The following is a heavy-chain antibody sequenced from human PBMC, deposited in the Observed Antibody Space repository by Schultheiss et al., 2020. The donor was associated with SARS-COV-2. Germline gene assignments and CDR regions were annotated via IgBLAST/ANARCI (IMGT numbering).Heavy chain of an antibody. CDR3: AHRNIVATISHFDY. V-gene: IGHV2-5*02. J-gene: IGHJ4*02. D-gene: IGHD5-12*01. CDR1: GFSLSTSGVG. Sequence: SGPTLVKPTQTLTLTCTFSGFSLSTSGVGVGWIRQPPGKALEWLALIYWDDDKRYSPSLKSRLTITKDTSKNQVVLTMTNMDPVDTATYYCAHRNIVATISHFDYWGQGTLVTVSS. CDR2: IYWDDDK.